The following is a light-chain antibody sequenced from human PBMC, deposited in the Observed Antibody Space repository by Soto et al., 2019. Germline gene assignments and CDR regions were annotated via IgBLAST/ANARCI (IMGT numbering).Light chain of an antibody. V-gene: IGKV3-11*01. CDR2: DAS. CDR1: QSVSSN. Sequence: GARATLSCRASQSVSSNLACYMPKPGQAPRPLIYDASNRATGIPARFRGSGSGTDFTLTISSLEPEELAVYCGQQRVVWPPGAPVGQGTRLEIK. J-gene: IGKJ5*01. CDR3: QQRVVWPPGAP.